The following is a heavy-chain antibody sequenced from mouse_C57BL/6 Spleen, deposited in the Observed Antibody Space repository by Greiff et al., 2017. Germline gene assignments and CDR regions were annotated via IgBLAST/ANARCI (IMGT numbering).Heavy chain of an antibody. Sequence: DVKLQESGPGLVKPSQSLSLTCSVTGYSITSGYYWNWIRQFPGNKLEWMGYISYDGSNNYNPSLKNRISITRDTSKNQFFLKLNSVTTEDTATYYCARDPSYYYGPYYFDYWGQGTTLTVSS. D-gene: IGHD1-1*01. J-gene: IGHJ2*01. CDR1: GYSITSGYY. V-gene: IGHV3-6*01. CDR3: ARDPSYYYGPYYFDY. CDR2: ISYDGSN.